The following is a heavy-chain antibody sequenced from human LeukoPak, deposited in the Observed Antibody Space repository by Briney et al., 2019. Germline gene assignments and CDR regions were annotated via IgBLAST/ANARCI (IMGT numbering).Heavy chain of an antibody. CDR1: GFTFSSYA. Sequence: PGRSLRLSCAASGFTFSSYAMHWVRQAPGKGLEWVAVISYDGSNKYYADSVKGRLTISRDNSKNTLYLQMNSLRAEDTAVYYCARGGAQRFLESVGYWGQGTLVTVSS. D-gene: IGHD3-3*01. CDR2: ISYDGSNK. V-gene: IGHV3-30*01. J-gene: IGHJ4*02. CDR3: ARGGAQRFLESVGY.